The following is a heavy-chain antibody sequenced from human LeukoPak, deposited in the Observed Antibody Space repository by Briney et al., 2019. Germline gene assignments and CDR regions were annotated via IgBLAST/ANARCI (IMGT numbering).Heavy chain of an antibody. Sequence: PSETLSLTCTVSGGSISSYYWSWIRQPPGKGLEWIGYIYYSGSTNYNPSLKSRVTISVDTSRNQFSLKLSSVTAADTAVYYCARAGYQLPSYYYYYMDVWGKGTTVTISS. CDR3: ARAGYQLPSYYYYYMDV. D-gene: IGHD2-2*01. J-gene: IGHJ6*03. V-gene: IGHV4-59*08. CDR2: IYYSGST. CDR1: GGSISSYY.